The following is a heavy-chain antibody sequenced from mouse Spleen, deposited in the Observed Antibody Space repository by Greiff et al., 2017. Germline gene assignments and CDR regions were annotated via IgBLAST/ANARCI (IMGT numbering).Heavy chain of an antibody. V-gene: IGHV1-26*01. Sequence: VQLQQSGPELVKPGASVKISCKASGYTFTDYYMNWVKQSHGKSLEWIGDINPNNGGTSYNQKFKGKATLTVDKSSSTAYMELRSLTSEDSAVYYCARYEAWDYDGYYFDYWGQGTTLTVSS. J-gene: IGHJ2*01. CDR2: INPNNGGT. CDR1: GYTFTDYY. CDR3: ARYEAWDYDGYYFDY. D-gene: IGHD2-4*01.